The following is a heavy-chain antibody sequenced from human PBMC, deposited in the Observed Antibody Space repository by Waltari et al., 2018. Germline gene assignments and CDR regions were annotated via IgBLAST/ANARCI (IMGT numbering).Heavy chain of an antibody. CDR3: ARLPISLGVGSVFDI. J-gene: IGHJ3*02. CDR2: IYYSGST. Sequence: QMQLQESGPGLVKPSEPLSLTCTVSGGSISSSTYYWGWNHQPPGKGLEWIGNIYYSGSTYYKPSLKSRLTISVDTSKNQFSLNLRSVTAADTAVYYCARLPISLGVGSVFDIWGQGTMVTVSS. D-gene: IGHD2-15*01. V-gene: IGHV4-39*01. CDR1: GGSISSSTYY.